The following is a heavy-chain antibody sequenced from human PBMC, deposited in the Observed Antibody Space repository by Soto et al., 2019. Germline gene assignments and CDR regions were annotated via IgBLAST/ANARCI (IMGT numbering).Heavy chain of an antibody. D-gene: IGHD6-19*01. J-gene: IGHJ6*02. V-gene: IGHV4-34*01. CDR2: INHSGST. CDR3: ARVGWGAGQPNYYYYYGMDV. Sequence: SETLSLTCAVYGGSFSGYYWSWIRQPPGKGLEWIGEINHSGSTNYNPSLKSRVTISVDTSKNQFSLKLSSVTAADTAVYYCARVGWGAGQPNYYYYYGMDVWGQGTTVTVSS. CDR1: GGSFSGYY.